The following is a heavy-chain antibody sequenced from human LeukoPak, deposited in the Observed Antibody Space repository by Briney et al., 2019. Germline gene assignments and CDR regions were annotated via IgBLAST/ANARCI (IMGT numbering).Heavy chain of an antibody. CDR2: IYTSGST. CDR3: TRGGELMNF. CDR1: GGSVNSGNYY. Sequence: SETLSLTCTVSGGSVNSGNYYWTWIRQPAGKRLEWIGRIYTSGSTNYNPSLKSRVTISIDASKNQFSLRLSSVTAADTAVYYCTRGGELMNFWGQGTLVTVSS. D-gene: IGHD1-26*01. V-gene: IGHV4-61*02. J-gene: IGHJ4*02.